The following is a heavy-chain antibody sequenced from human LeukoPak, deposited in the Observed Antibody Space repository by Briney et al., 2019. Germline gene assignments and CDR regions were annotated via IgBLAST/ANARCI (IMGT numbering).Heavy chain of an antibody. CDR2: ISSSSSYI. CDR3: ARGYSNYGYAFDI. CDR1: GFTFSSYW. J-gene: IGHJ3*02. Sequence: GGSLRLSCAASGFTFSSYWMSWVRQAPGKGLEWVSSISSSSSYIYYVETVKGRFTISRDNARNSLYLQMNSLRAEDTAVYYCARGYSNYGYAFDIWGQGTMVTVSS. D-gene: IGHD4-11*01. V-gene: IGHV3-21*01.